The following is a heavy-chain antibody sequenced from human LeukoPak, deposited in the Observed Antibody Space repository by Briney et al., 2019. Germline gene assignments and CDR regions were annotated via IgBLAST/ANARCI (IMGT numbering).Heavy chain of an antibody. Sequence: GGSLRLSCAASAFTFRNYAMTWVRQAPGKGLDWVSAISGSGGSTYYADSVKGRFTISRDNSKNTLYLQMNSLRAEDTAVYYCAKDLSGSGFPRVFDYWGQGTLVTVSS. J-gene: IGHJ4*02. D-gene: IGHD6-19*01. CDR3: AKDLSGSGFPRVFDY. CDR1: AFTFRNYA. CDR2: ISGSGGST. V-gene: IGHV3-23*01.